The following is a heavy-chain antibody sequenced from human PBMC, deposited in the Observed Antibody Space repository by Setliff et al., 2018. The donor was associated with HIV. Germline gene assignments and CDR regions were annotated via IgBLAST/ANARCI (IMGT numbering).Heavy chain of an antibody. CDR2: MNPNNGNT. D-gene: IGHD2-21*01. V-gene: IGHV1-8*02. Sequence: ASVKVSCKASFVSYDINWVRQATGQGLEWMGWMNPNNGNTGYSQKFQGRVTMTRNTSISTAYMELSSLRSEDTAVYYCARLFIPNYFDPWGQGTLVTVSS. J-gene: IGHJ5*02. CDR1: FVSYD. CDR3: ARLFIPNYFDP.